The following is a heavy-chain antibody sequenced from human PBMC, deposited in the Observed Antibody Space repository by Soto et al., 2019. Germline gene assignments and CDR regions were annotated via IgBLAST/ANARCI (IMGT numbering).Heavy chain of an antibody. V-gene: IGHV3-9*01. CDR1: GFTFDDYA. CDR3: AKDMTPNYSESYAYAAFDK. Sequence: EVQLVEAGGGLVQPGRSLRLSCAGFGFTFDDYAMHWVRQAAGKGLEWVSGISWDSDMIEYADSVQGRFTISRDNAKNSLYLQMNSLRPEDTALYFCAKDMTPNYSESYAYAAFDKWGLGTMITVSS. J-gene: IGHJ3*02. D-gene: IGHD3-16*01. CDR2: ISWDSDMI.